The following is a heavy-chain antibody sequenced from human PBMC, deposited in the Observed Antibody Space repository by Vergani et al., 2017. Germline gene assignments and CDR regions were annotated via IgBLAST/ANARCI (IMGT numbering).Heavy chain of an antibody. CDR3: AKDVRGYCSSTSCYAFYY. Sequence: EVQLLESGGGLVQPGGSLRLSCAASGFTFSSYAMSWVRQAPGKGLEWVSAISGSGGSTYYADSVKGRFTISRDNSKNTLYLQMNSLRAEDTAVYYCAKDVRGYCSSTSCYAFYYWGQGTLVTVSS. J-gene: IGHJ4*02. CDR1: GFTFSSYA. CDR2: ISGSGGST. V-gene: IGHV3-23*01. D-gene: IGHD2-2*01.